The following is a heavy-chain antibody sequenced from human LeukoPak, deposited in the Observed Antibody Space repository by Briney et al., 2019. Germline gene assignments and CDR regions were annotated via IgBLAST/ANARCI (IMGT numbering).Heavy chain of an antibody. J-gene: IGHJ4*02. CDR2: TIGSGSNT. D-gene: IGHD3-22*01. V-gene: IGHV3-23*01. CDR1: GFTFSSYA. Sequence: GGSLRLSCAASGFTFSSYAMSWVRQAPGKWLEWVSSTIGSGSNTFYADSVKGRFTISRDNSKNTLYLQMNSLRAEDTAVYYCAKHIGSSGSYNFDYWGQGTLVTVSS. CDR3: AKHIGSSGSYNFDY.